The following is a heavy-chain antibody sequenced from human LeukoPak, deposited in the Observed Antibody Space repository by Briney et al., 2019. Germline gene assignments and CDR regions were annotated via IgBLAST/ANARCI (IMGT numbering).Heavy chain of an antibody. D-gene: IGHD2-15*01. CDR3: ARKYCSGGSCYSFDY. CDR1: GYSFTSYW. Sequence: GESLKISCKGSGYSFTSYWIGWVRQMPGKGLEWMGIIYPGDSDTRYSPSFQGQVTTSADKSISTAYLQWSSLKASDTAMYYCARKYCSGGSCYSFDYWGQGTLVTVSS. J-gene: IGHJ4*02. CDR2: IYPGDSDT. V-gene: IGHV5-51*01.